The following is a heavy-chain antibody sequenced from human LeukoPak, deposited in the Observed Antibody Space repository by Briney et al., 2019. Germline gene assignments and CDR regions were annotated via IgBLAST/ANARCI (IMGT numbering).Heavy chain of an antibody. J-gene: IGHJ4*02. CDR3: AHSGSSPSGYFDY. CDR1: GFTFSSYG. D-gene: IGHD1-26*01. Sequence: GGSLRLSCAASGFTFSSYGMHWVRQAPGKGLEWVAVISYDGSNKYYADSVKGRFTISRDNSKNTLYLQMNSLRAEDTAVYYCAHSGSSPSGYFDYWGQGTLVTVSS. V-gene: IGHV3-30*03. CDR2: ISYDGSNK.